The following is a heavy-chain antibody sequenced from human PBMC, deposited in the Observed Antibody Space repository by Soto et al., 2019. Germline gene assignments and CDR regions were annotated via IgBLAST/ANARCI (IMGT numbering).Heavy chain of an antibody. CDR3: ARDSGVVMPNWFDP. CDR1: GYTFSDFY. Sequence: QVQLVQSGAEVKKPGASVKVSCKVSGYTFSDFYVHWLRQAPGQGLEWMGWINPNSGGTYYAQKFQGRVTLTRDTFISTAYMELDRLTSDDTAVYYCARDSGVVMPNWFDPWGQGTLVTVSS. CDR2: INPNSGGT. J-gene: IGHJ5*02. V-gene: IGHV1-2*02. D-gene: IGHD3-3*01.